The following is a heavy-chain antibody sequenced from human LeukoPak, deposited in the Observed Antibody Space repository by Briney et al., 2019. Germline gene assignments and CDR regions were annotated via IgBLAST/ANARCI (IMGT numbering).Heavy chain of an antibody. CDR1: GYSISSGYY. V-gene: IGHV4-38-2*02. Sequence: PSETLSLTCAVSGYSISSGYYWGWIRQPPQQGLEWIATIYRTGSTYYNPSLKSRVTISVDTSKNQFSLKLSSVTAADTAVYYCAREGSGNTLGYWGQGTLVTVSS. CDR2: IYRTGST. D-gene: IGHD2-15*01. CDR3: AREGSGNTLGY. J-gene: IGHJ4*02.